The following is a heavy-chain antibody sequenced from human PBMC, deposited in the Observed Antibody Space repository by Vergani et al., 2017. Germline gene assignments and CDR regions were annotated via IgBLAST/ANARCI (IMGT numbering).Heavy chain of an antibody. J-gene: IGHJ4*02. V-gene: IGHV1-18*01. CDR2: ISGYNGNT. Sequence: QVQLVQSGAEVKKPGSSVKVSCKTSGYTFSHFGVSWVRQAPGQGLEWLGWISGYNGNTKFSQKFQGRVTLTTDTSTTTAYMELRSLRSDDTAVYYCARGYSYGPIDYWGQGTLVTVSS. D-gene: IGHD5-18*01. CDR3: ARGYSYGPIDY. CDR1: GYTFSHFG.